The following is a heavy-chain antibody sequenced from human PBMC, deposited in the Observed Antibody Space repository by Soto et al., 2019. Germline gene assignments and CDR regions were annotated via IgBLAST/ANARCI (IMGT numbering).Heavy chain of an antibody. CDR2: ISYDGSLQ. D-gene: IGHD5-18*01. J-gene: IGHJ4*02. V-gene: IGHV3-30*03. CDR3: VSDRGYGHASVPYS. CDR1: GFAFSSYG. Sequence: QAQLVESGGGVVQPGRSLRLSCAASGFAFSSYGMHWVRQAPGTGLGWVAVISYDGSLQHYADSVKGRFTISRDNPKNMVLLKMSSLRAEDTAVYYCVSDRGYGHASVPYSWGQGTLVSVYS.